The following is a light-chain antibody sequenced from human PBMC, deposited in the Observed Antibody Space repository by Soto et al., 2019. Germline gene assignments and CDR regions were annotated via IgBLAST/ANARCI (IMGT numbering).Light chain of an antibody. J-gene: IGLJ1*01. Sequence: QPVLTQPPSVSGAPGQRVTISCTGSSSNIGADYGVHWYQQLPGTAPKLLIYGNSNRPSGVPDRFSGSKSGTSASLAITGLQAEDEADYYCQSYDSSLSGSRVFGTGTKVTVL. CDR1: SSNIGADYG. CDR3: QSYDSSLSGSRV. CDR2: GNS. V-gene: IGLV1-40*01.